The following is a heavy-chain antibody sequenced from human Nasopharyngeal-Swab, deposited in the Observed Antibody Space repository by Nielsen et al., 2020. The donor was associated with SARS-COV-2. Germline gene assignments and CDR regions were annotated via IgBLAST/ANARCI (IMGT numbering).Heavy chain of an antibody. D-gene: IGHD6-19*01. CDR1: GGTFSSYA. V-gene: IGHV1-69*13. Sequence: SVKVSGKASGGTFSSYAISWVRQAPGQGLEWMGGIIPIFGTANYAQKFQGRVTITADESTSTAYMELSSLRSEDTAVYYCAEAPSGGWYFDYYYYGMDVWGQGTTVTVSS. CDR3: AEAPSGGWYFDYYYYGMDV. CDR2: IIPIFGTA. J-gene: IGHJ6*02.